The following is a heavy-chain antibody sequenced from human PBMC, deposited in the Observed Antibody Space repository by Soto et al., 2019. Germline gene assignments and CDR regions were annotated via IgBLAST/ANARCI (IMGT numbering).Heavy chain of an antibody. CDR3: ARGRRDCISTSCHYYFDY. V-gene: IGHV1-8*01. D-gene: IGHD2-2*01. J-gene: IGHJ4*02. CDR1: GYTFTSYD. Sequence: QVQLVQSGAEVKKPGASVKVSCKASGYTFTSYDINWVRQATGQGLEWMGWMNPNSGNTGYAQKFQGRVTMTRNTSISTAYRELSSLRSEDTAVYYCARGRRDCISTSCHYYFDYWGQGTLVTVSS. CDR2: MNPNSGNT.